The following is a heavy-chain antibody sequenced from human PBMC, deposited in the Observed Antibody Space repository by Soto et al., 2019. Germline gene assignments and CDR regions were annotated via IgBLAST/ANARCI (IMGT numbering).Heavy chain of an antibody. CDR1: GFSLTTSGMG. D-gene: IGHD4-4*01. CDR3: AHLKPYTNYADS. J-gene: IGHJ4*02. CDR2: IYWADDK. V-gene: IGHV2-5*02. Sequence: QITLKESGPTLVKPTQTLTLTCTFSGFSLTTSGMGVGWIRQPPGKALEWLALIYWADDKHFSPSLKTRLTTTRDTSKNQVVLTMTNMDPVDTATYYCAHLKPYTNYADSWGQGTLVTVSS.